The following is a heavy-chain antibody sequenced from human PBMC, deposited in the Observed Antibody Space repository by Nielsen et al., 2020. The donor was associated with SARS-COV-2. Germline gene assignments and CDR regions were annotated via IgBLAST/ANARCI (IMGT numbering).Heavy chain of an antibody. J-gene: IGHJ3*01. CDR2: IKPDGSEK. Sequence: VRQAPGKGLEWVADIKPDGSEKVYVDSVKGRFTISRDNAKNSMSLQMNSLRVEDTAVYYCARDWSRAFDVWGQGTMVTVSS. V-gene: IGHV3-7*01. CDR3: ARDWSRAFDV.